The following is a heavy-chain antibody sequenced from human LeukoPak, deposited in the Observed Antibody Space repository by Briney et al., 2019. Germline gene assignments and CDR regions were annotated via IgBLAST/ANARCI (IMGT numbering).Heavy chain of an antibody. Sequence: SVKVSCKASGGTFSSYAISWVRQAPGQGLEWMGGIIPIFGTANYAQKFQGRVTITADESTSTAYMELSSLRSEDTAVYYCARDRGSGSPAGGYWGQGTLVTVSS. CDR1: GGTFSSYA. D-gene: IGHD1-26*01. J-gene: IGHJ4*02. CDR3: ARDRGSGSPAGGY. CDR2: IIPIFGTA. V-gene: IGHV1-69*01.